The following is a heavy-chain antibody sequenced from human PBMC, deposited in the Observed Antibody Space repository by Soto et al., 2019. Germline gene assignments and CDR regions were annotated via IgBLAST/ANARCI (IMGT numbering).Heavy chain of an antibody. D-gene: IGHD4-17*01. V-gene: IGHV1-18*01. CDR3: ARDGIITVTSLSANYYYYMDV. J-gene: IGHJ6*03. Sequence: GASVKVSCKASGYTFTSYGISWVRQAPGQGLEWMGWISAYNGNTNYAQKLQVRVTMTTDTSTSTAYMELRSLRSDDTAVYYCARDGIITVTSLSANYYYYMDVWGKGTTVTV. CDR1: GYTFTSYG. CDR2: ISAYNGNT.